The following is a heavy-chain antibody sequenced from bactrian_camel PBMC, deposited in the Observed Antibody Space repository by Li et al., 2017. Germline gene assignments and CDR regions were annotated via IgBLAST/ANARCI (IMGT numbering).Heavy chain of an antibody. CDR2: IDGDGNT. V-gene: IGHV3S9*01. CDR1: VRPYC. J-gene: IGHJ4*01. D-gene: IGHD6*01. Sequence: VQLVESGGGSVQAGGSLRLSCVASVRPYCMAWFHQVPGRGREGVAAIDGDGNTVYADSVKGRFTISRDNAKNTAYLQMNSLKSEDTGLYYCSTLAAYGGGWSSADDYWGQGTQVTVS. CDR3: STLAAYGGGWSSADDY.